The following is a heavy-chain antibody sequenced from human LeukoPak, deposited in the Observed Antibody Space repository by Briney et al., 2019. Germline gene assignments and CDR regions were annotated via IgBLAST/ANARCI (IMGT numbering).Heavy chain of an antibody. CDR2: IIPIFGTA. CDR1: GGTFSSYA. J-gene: IGHJ4*02. D-gene: IGHD6-19*01. CDR3: ASGGMHSSGLYYFDY. Sequence: ASVKVSCKASGGTFSSYAISWVRQAPGQGLEWMGRIIPIFGTANYAQKFQGRVTITTDESTSTAYMELSSLRSEDTAVYYCASGGMHSSGLYYFDYWGQGTLVTVSS. V-gene: IGHV1-69*05.